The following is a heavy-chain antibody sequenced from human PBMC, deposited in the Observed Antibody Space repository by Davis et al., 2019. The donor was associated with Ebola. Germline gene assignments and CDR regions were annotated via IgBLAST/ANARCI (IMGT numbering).Heavy chain of an antibody. CDR3: AKLGRRGADPRFAFDI. J-gene: IGHJ3*02. Sequence: PGGSLRLSCAASGFTFSSYAMNWVRQTPGKGLEWVSAISGSGDSTYYADSLKGQFTISRDNSKNTLYLQMNSLRTEDTAVYYCAKLGRRGADPRFAFDIWGQGTMVTVSS. V-gene: IGHV3-23*01. D-gene: IGHD3-10*01. CDR2: ISGSGDST. CDR1: GFTFSSYA.